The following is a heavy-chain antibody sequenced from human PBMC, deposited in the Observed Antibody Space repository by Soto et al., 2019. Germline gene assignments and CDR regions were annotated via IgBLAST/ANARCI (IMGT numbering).Heavy chain of an antibody. D-gene: IGHD1-26*01. CDR1: GFTFSSYA. CDR2: ISGSGGST. V-gene: IGHV3-23*01. Sequence: QPGGSLRLSCAASGFTFSSYAMSWVRQAPGKGLEWVSAISGSGGSTYYADSVKGRFTISRDNSKNTLYLQMNSLRSEDTAVYYCAREGVGAHQNYYYYYGMDVWGQGTTVTVSS. CDR3: AREGVGAHQNYYYYYGMDV. J-gene: IGHJ6*02.